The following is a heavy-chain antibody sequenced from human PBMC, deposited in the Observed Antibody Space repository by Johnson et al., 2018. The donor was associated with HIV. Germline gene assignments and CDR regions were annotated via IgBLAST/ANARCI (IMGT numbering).Heavy chain of an antibody. V-gene: IGHV3-30*04. Sequence: QVQLVESGGGVVQPGRSLRLSCAASGFTFSSYAMHWVRQAPGKGLEWVAVISYDGSNKYYADSVKGRFTISRDNSKNTLYLQRNSLRAEDTAVYYCAQAMGGWLLAHAFESWGQGTMVTVSS. CDR3: AQAMGGWLLAHAFES. CDR1: GFTFSSYA. J-gene: IGHJ3*02. CDR2: ISYDGSNK. D-gene: IGHD3-22*01.